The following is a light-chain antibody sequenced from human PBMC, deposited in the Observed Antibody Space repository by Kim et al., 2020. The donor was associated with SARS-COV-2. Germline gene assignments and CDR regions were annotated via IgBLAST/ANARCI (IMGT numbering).Light chain of an antibody. V-gene: IGKV1-17*01. CDR1: QDIRND. CDR2: GAS. J-gene: IGKJ5*01. Sequence: ASVGDRVTITCWASQDIRNDLGWYQQNPGRAPKRLIYGASSLQSGVPSRFSGSGSGTEFTLTISSLQPEDFATYFCLQHNTYTITFGQGTRLEIK. CDR3: LQHNTYTIT.